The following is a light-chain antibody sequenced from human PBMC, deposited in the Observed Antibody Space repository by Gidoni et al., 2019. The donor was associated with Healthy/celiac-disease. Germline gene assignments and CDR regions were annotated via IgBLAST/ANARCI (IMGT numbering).Light chain of an antibody. V-gene: IGKV3-15*01. J-gene: IGKJ4*01. CDR3: QQYNNWPLT. CDR2: GTS. Sequence: EIVMQQSPATLSVSPGERATLSCRASQSVSSNLAWYQQKPGQAPRLLIYGTSTRATGIPARFSGRGSGTEFTLTISSLQSEDFAVYYCQQYNNWPLTFGGGTKVEIK. CDR1: QSVSSN.